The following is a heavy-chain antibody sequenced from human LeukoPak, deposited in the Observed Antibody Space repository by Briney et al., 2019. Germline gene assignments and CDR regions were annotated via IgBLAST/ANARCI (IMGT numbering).Heavy chain of an antibody. CDR3: ARDSLDFWSGYSLLHYYYYYMDV. J-gene: IGHJ6*03. D-gene: IGHD3-3*01. Sequence: PGGSLRLSCAASGFTFSPYPMNWVRQAPGKGLEWVSSISSSSSYIYYADSVKGRFTISRDNAKNSLYLQMNSLRAEDTAVYYCARDSLDFWSGYSLLHYYYYYMDVWGKGTTVTVSS. CDR2: ISSSSSYI. CDR1: GFTFSPYP. V-gene: IGHV3-21*01.